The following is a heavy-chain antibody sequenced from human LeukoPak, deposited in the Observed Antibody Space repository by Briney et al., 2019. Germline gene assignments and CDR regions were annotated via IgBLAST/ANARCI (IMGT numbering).Heavy chain of an antibody. Sequence: SETLSLTCTVSGGSISSYYWSWIRQPPGKGLEWIGYICYSGSTNYNPSLKSRVTISVDTSKNQFSLKLSSVTAADTAVYYCARETLLRFLEWPHTGYMDVWGKGTTVTVSS. V-gene: IGHV4-59*01. CDR2: ICYSGST. CDR3: ARETLLRFLEWPHTGYMDV. J-gene: IGHJ6*03. CDR1: GGSISSYY. D-gene: IGHD3-3*01.